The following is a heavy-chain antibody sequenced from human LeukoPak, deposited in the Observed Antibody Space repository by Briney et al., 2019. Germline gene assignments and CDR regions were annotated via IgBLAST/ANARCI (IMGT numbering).Heavy chain of an antibody. D-gene: IGHD3-10*01. CDR3: ATEGFRGVLFHI. Sequence: GGSLTLSCAASGFTFSSFGMHWVRQAPGKGLVWVAFIRYDGSNKYYADSVKGRFTISRDNSKNTLYLQMNSLRAEDTSVYYCATEGFRGVLFHIWGEGTVVTVSS. V-gene: IGHV3-30*02. CDR2: IRYDGSNK. CDR1: GFTFSSFG. J-gene: IGHJ3*02.